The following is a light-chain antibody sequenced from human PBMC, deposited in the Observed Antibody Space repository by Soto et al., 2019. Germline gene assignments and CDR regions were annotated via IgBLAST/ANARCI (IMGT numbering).Light chain of an antibody. V-gene: IGLV1-40*01. CDR1: SSNIGAGYD. CDR2: GNS. Sequence: QSVLTQPPSVSGAPGQRVTISCTGSSSNIGAGYDVHWYQQLPGTAPKLLIYGNSNRPSGVPDRFSGSKSGTSASLAITGLQADDEADYYCQSYDSSLSVVFGGGTKHTVL. J-gene: IGLJ2*01. CDR3: QSYDSSLSVV.